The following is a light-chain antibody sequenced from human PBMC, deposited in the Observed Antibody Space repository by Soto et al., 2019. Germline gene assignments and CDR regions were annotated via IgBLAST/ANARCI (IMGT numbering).Light chain of an antibody. CDR3: EAWDESLNGQV. CDR2: SGH. V-gene: IGLV1-44*01. CDR1: SAHIGGQT. J-gene: IGLJ3*02. Sequence: QSVLTQPPSVSGTPGQSVTISCSGSSAHIGGQTVSWYQQLPGTAHNLLIYSGHQRPSGVPDRFSASKSGSSASLAIIGLQSEDEGDYECEAWDESLNGQVFGGGTKLTVL.